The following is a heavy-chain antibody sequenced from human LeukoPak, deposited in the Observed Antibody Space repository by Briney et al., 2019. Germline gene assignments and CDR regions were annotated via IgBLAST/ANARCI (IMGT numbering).Heavy chain of an antibody. CDR1: GGSISSYY. J-gene: IGHJ4*02. V-gene: IGHV4-34*01. CDR2: INHSGST. CDR3: ARQRKLYYDFWSGYPNPFDY. Sequence: SETLPLTCTVSGGSISSYYWSWIRQPPGKGLEWIGEINHSGSTNYNPSLKSRVTISVDTSKNQFSLKLSSVTAADTAVYYCARQRKLYYDFWSGYPNPFDYWGQGTLVTVSS. D-gene: IGHD3-3*01.